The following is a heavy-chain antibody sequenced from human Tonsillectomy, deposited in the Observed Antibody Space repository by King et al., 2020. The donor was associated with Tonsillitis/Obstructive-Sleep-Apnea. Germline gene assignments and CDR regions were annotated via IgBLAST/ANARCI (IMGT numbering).Heavy chain of an antibody. CDR3: ARIIVVVPAASLYYYYGMDV. D-gene: IGHD2-2*01. Sequence: TLKESGPVLVKPTETLTLTCTVSGFSLSNARMGVSWIRQPPGKALEWLAHIFSNDEKSYSTSLKSRLTISKDTSKSQVVLTMTNMDPVDTATYYCARIIVVVPAASLYYYYGMDVWGQGTTVTVSS. CDR1: GFSLSNARMG. V-gene: IGHV2-26*01. J-gene: IGHJ6*02. CDR2: IFSNDEK.